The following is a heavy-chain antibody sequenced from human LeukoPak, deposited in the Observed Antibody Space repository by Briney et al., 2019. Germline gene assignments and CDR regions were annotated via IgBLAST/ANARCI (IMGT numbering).Heavy chain of an antibody. V-gene: IGHV3-30*18. Sequence: GGSLRLSCAASGFTFSSYGMHWVRQAPGKGLEWVAVISYDGSNKDYADSVKGRFTISRDNSKNTLYLQMNSLRAEDTAVYYCAKGGGAVACLDYWGQGTLVTVSS. J-gene: IGHJ4*02. D-gene: IGHD6-19*01. CDR1: GFTFSSYG. CDR2: ISYDGSNK. CDR3: AKGGGAVACLDY.